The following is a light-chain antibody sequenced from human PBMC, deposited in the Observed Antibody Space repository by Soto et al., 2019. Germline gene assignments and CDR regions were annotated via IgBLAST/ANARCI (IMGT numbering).Light chain of an antibody. J-gene: IGKJ3*01. CDR1: QSLLHGTGYNY. Sequence: DIVMTQSPLSLLVTPGEPASISCRSSQSLLHGTGYNYLDWYLQKPGQSPQLLIQLGSMRASGVPDRFRGSGSGTDCPLKISRVEAEDVGVYYCMHVLQTPVTFGPGTKVEI. CDR2: LGS. CDR3: MHVLQTPVT. V-gene: IGKV2-28*01.